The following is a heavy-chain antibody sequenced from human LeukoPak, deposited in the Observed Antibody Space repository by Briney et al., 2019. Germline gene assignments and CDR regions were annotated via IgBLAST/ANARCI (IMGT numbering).Heavy chain of an antibody. CDR3: ARGDRFY. V-gene: IGHV3-48*03. D-gene: IGHD3-3*01. J-gene: IGHJ4*02. Sequence: GGSLRLSCAASGLTISSLETSWVRQAAGKGLEWISYISSTGSTIYYADSVKGRFTISRDNAKNSLFLQMSSLRAEDTAVYYCARGDRFYWGQGTLVTVSS. CDR1: GLTISSLE. CDR2: ISSTGSTI.